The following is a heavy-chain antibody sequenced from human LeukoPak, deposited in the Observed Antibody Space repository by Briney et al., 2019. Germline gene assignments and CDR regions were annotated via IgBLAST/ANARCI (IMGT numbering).Heavy chain of an antibody. D-gene: IGHD3-10*01. CDR3: ARVRTLWFGELFDY. Sequence: SETLSLTCTVSGGSISSSSYYWGWIRQPPGKGLEWIGYIYYSGSTNYNPSLKSRVTISVDTSKNQFSLKLSSVTAADTAVYYCARVRTLWFGELFDYWGQGTLVTVSS. J-gene: IGHJ4*02. CDR1: GGSISSSSYY. V-gene: IGHV4-61*05. CDR2: IYYSGST.